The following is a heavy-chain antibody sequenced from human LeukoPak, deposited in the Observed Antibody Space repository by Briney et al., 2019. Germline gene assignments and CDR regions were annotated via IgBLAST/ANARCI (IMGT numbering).Heavy chain of an antibody. CDR1: GFSFSTYT. Sequence: PGGSLRLSCAASGFSFSTYTMNWVRQAPGKGLERVAGIQHDGGRTYYADSVKGRFTISRDNSKNTLYLEMNSLTPEDTALYYCARDHYRGNSWDWYFDLWGRGILVTVSS. V-gene: IGHV3-30-3*01. J-gene: IGHJ2*01. CDR3: ARDHYRGNSWDWYFDL. CDR2: IQHDGGRT. D-gene: IGHD4-23*01.